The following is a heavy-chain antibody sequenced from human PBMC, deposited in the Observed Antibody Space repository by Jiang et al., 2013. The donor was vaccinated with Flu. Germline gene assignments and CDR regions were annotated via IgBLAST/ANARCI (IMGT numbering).Heavy chain of an antibody. Sequence: NIKQDGSEKYYVDSVKGRFTISRDNAKNSLYLQMNSLRAEDTAVYYCARKVATDPYGMDVWGQGTTVTVSS. V-gene: IGHV3-7*01. J-gene: IGHJ6*02. CDR2: IKQDGSEK. D-gene: IGHD5-12*01. CDR3: ARKVATDPYGMDV.